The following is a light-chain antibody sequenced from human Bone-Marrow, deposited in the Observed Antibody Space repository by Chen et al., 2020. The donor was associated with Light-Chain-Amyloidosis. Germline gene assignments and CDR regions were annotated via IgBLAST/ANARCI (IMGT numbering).Light chain of an antibody. CDR1: QTISSKS. V-gene: IGKV3-20*01. CDR2: GSS. J-gene: IGKJ4*01. CDR3: QQYGTSPLT. Sequence: EIVLTQSPGTLSLSPGEGANLSCRASQTISSKSLTWYQQKFGQDPRLLIYGSSSRATGIPDRFTGSGSGTDFTLTINRLEPEDFAMYYCQQYGTSPLTFGGGTKVEIK.